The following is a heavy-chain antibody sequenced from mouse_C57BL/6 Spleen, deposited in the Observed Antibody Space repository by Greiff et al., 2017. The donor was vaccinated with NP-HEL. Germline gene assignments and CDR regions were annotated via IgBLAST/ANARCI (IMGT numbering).Heavy chain of an antibody. Sequence: VQLQQSGAELVRPGASVKLSCTASGFNIKDDYMHWVKQRPEQGLEWIGWIDPENGDTEYASKFQGKATITADTTTTTADLQLSSLTSEDTAGYYCTTRKGAYWGQGTLVTVSA. V-gene: IGHV14-4*01. CDR2: IDPENGDT. CDR1: GFNIKDDY. J-gene: IGHJ3*01. CDR3: TTRKGAY.